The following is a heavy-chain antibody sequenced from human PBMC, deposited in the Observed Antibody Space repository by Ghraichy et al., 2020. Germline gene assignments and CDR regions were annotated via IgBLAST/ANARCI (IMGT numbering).Heavy chain of an antibody. J-gene: IGHJ4*02. CDR1: GFTFSDYY. CDR2: ISSSSSYI. D-gene: IGHD3-10*01. Sequence: GGSLRLSCAVSGFTFSDYYMSWIRQAPGKGLEWVSYISSSSSYINYADSVKGRFTISRDNAKNSLYLQMSSLRVEDTAVYYCARGVETHYYGSGNYLPPDYWGQGALVTVSS. CDR3: ARGVETHYYGSGNYLPPDY. V-gene: IGHV3-11*06.